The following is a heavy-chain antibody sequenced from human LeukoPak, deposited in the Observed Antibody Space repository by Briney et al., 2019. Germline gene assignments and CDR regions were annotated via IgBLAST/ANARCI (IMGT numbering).Heavy chain of an antibody. Sequence: GESLKISCKGSGYSFTNYWIGWVRQMPGKGLEWMAIIYPGESDTRYSPSLQGQVTISADNSISTAYLQWSSLRASDTAIYYCARGPPDGYCSGGSCPSWFDTWGQGILVSVSS. CDR1: GYSFTNYW. J-gene: IGHJ5*02. V-gene: IGHV5-51*01. CDR2: IYPGESDT. D-gene: IGHD2-15*01. CDR3: ARGPPDGYCSGGSCPSWFDT.